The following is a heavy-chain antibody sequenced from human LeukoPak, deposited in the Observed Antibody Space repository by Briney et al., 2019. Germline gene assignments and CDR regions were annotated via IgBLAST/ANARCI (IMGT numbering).Heavy chain of an antibody. Sequence: PGGSLRLSCAASGFTFSKYGMYWVRQAPGKGLEWVAFIRYDGSNKYYADSVKGRFTISRDNSKNTLYLQMNSLRAEDTAVYYCARRTSEMNYLDYWGQGTLVTVSS. V-gene: IGHV3-30*02. CDR1: GFTFSKYG. CDR2: IRYDGSNK. J-gene: IGHJ4*02. CDR3: ARRTSEMNYLDY. D-gene: IGHD1-1*01.